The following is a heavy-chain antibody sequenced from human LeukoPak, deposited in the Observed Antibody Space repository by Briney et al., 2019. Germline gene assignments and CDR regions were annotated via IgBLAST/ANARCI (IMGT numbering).Heavy chain of an antibody. CDR3: ARCVSGGALYDFWSCQLSSDY. D-gene: IGHD3-3*01. V-gene: IGHV1-18*01. J-gene: IGHJ4*02. CDR1: GYTFTSYG. CDR2: ITAYNGNT. Sequence: ASVKVSCKASGYTFTSYGISWVRQAPGQGLEWMGWITAYNGNTNYAQKIQGRVTMTTDTSTSTAYMELRSLRSDDTAVYYCARCVSGGALYDFWSCQLSSDYWGQGTLVTVSS.